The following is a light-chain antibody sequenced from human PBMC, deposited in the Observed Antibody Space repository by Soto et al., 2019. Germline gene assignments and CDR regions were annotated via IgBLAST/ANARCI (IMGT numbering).Light chain of an antibody. J-gene: IGKJ2*01. CDR1: QSVSSSY. Sequence: EIVLTQSPGTLSLSPGERATLSCRASQSVSSSYLAWYQQKPGQAPRLLIYGGSSRATGIPSRFSGRGSGTDFTLTISRLEPEDFAVYFCQQYGSSPRTFGQGTKLEIK. CDR3: QQYGSSPRT. V-gene: IGKV3-20*01. CDR2: GGS.